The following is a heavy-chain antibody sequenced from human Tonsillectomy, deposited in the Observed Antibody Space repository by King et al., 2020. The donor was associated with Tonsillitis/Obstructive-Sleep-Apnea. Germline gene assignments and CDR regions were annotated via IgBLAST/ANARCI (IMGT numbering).Heavy chain of an antibody. CDR3: ATGYCSSTNCYRDYYYYMDV. J-gene: IGHJ6*03. Sequence: LQLQESGPGLVKPSETLSLTCTVPGGSISSYYWSWIRQPPGKGLEWIGYIYYSGSTNYNPSLKSRVTISVDTSKNQFSLKLSSVTAADTAVYYCATGYCSSTNCYRDYYYYMDVWGKGTTVTVSS. V-gene: IGHV4-59*08. D-gene: IGHD2-2*01. CDR2: IYYSGST. CDR1: GGSISSYY.